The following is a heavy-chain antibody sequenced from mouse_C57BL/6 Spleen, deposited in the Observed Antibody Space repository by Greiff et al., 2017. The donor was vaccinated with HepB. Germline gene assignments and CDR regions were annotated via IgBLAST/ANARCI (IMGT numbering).Heavy chain of an antibody. J-gene: IGHJ1*03. V-gene: IGHV1-76*01. CDR3: ASSGSSPDPYCYFDV. CDR1: GYTFTDYY. Sequence: VQLQQSGAELVRPGASVKLSCKASGYTFTDYYINWVKQRPGQGLEWIARIYPGSGNTYYNEKFKGKATLTAEKSSSTAYMQLSSLTSEHSAVYFCASSGSSPDPYCYFDVWGTGTTVTVSS. D-gene: IGHD1-1*01. CDR2: IYPGSGNT.